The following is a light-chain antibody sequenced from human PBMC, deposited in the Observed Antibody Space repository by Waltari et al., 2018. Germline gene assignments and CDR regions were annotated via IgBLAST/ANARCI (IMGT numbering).Light chain of an antibody. V-gene: IGKV1-5*03. CDR1: QSVSTS. CDR2: KAS. J-gene: IGKJ1*01. Sequence: DIQMTQSPSTLSASVGDRVTITCRASQSVSTSLAWYQQKPGKAPKVMIYKASSLESGVPLRFSGSGSGTEFTLTITSLQPDDVAIYSCKQYITYPWTFGQRTKVEVK. CDR3: KQYITYPWT.